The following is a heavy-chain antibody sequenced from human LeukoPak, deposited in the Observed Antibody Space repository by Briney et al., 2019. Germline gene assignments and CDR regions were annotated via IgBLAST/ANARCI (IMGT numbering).Heavy chain of an antibody. D-gene: IGHD2-15*01. V-gene: IGHV1-69*04. J-gene: IGHJ4*02. CDR2: IIPILGIA. CDR1: GYTFTSYG. CDR3: HVVVVAATGDVVY. Sequence: GASVKVSCKASGYTFTSYGISWVRQAPGQGLEWMGRIIPILGIANYAQKFQGRVTITADKSTSTAYMELSSLRSEDTAVYYCHVVVVAATGDVVYWGQGTLVTVSS.